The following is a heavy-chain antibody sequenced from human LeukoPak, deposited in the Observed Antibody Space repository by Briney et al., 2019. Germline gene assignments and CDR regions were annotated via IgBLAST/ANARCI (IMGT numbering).Heavy chain of an antibody. J-gene: IGHJ5*02. CDR1: GGSFSGYY. D-gene: IGHD3-10*01. CDR2: INHSGST. CDR3: ARGRNRWFGELLSSHNWFDP. Sequence: PSETLSLTCAVYGGSFSGYYWGWIRQPPGKGLEWIGEINHSGSTNYNPSLKSRVTISVDTSKNQFSLKLSSVTAADTAVYYCARGRNRWFGELLSSHNWFDPWGQGTLVTVSS. V-gene: IGHV4-34*01.